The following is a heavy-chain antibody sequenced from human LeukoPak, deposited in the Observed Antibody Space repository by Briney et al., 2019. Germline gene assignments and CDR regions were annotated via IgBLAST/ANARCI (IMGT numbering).Heavy chain of an antibody. CDR1: GFTFSSYS. V-gene: IGHV3-21*01. CDR3: ARDKIVATTLGAFYYMDV. Sequence: GGSLRLSCAASGFTFSSYSMNWVRQAPGKGLEWVSSISSSSSYIYYADSVKGRFTISRDNAKNSLYLQMNSLRAEDTAVYYCARDKIVATTLGAFYYMDVWGKGTTVTVSS. CDR2: ISSSSSYI. D-gene: IGHD5-12*01. J-gene: IGHJ6*03.